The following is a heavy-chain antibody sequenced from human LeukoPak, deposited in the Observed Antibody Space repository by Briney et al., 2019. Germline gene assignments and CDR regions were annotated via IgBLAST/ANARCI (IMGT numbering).Heavy chain of an antibody. CDR2: ISAYNGNT. CDR1: GYTFTSYD. D-gene: IGHD5-12*01. Sequence: ASVKVSCKASGYTFTSYDINWVRQATGQGLEWMGWISAYNGNTNYAQKFQGRVTMTRDTSISTAYMELSRLRSDDTAVYYCARAGWLGDDAFDIWGQGTMVTVSS. J-gene: IGHJ3*02. CDR3: ARAGWLGDDAFDI. V-gene: IGHV1-2*02.